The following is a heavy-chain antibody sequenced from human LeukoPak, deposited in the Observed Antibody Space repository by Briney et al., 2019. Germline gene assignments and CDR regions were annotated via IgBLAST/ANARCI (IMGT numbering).Heavy chain of an antibody. CDR2: INHSGST. J-gene: IGHJ4*02. CDR3: ARGAAIDY. Sequence: SETLSLTCAVYGGSFSGYYWSWIRQPPGKGLEWIGEINHSGSTNYNPSLKSRVTISVDTSKNQFSLKLSSVTAADTAVYYCARGAAIDYWGQGTLVTVSS. V-gene: IGHV4-34*01. CDR1: GGSFSGYY. D-gene: IGHD6-25*01.